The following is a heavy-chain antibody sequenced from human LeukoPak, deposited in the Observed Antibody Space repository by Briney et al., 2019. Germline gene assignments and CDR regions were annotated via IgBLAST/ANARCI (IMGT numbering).Heavy chain of an antibody. CDR3: ARGYDSSGYYYFDY. Sequence: SETLSLTCTVSGGSVSSGSYYWSWIRQPPGKGLEWLGYIYYSGSTNYNPSLKSRVTISVDMSKNQFSLKLSSVTAADTAVYYCARGYDSSGYYYFDYWGQGTLVTVSS. CDR1: GGSVSSGSYY. D-gene: IGHD3-22*01. J-gene: IGHJ4*02. CDR2: IYYSGST. V-gene: IGHV4-61*01.